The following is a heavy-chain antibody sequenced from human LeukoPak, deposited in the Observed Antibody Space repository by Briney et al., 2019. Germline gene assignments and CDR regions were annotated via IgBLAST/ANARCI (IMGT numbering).Heavy chain of an antibody. Sequence: ASVKVSCKGSGYTFSAYYIHWVRQAPGQGLEWMGWINPNSGGTNYAQKFQGRVTMTRDTSISTAYMELSRLRSDDTAVYYCARDKQLDWAHYYYSYMDVWGKGTTVTVSS. CDR1: GYTFSAYY. D-gene: IGHD1-1*01. CDR2: INPNSGGT. J-gene: IGHJ6*03. V-gene: IGHV1-2*02. CDR3: ARDKQLDWAHYYYSYMDV.